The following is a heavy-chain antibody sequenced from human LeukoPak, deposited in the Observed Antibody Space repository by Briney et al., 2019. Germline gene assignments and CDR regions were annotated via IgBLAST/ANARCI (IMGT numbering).Heavy chain of an antibody. J-gene: IGHJ4*02. CDR1: GFTFNNAW. CDR3: TTYRIRVAGLVHN. CDR2: ILSKADGGTT. Sequence: GGSLRLSCAASGFTFNNAWMSWVRQAPGKGLEWVGRILSKADGGTTDYAAPVEGRFTIARDDATNTLYLQMNSLKIEDTAVYYCTTYRIRVAGLVHNWGQGTLVAVSS. V-gene: IGHV3-15*01. D-gene: IGHD6-19*01.